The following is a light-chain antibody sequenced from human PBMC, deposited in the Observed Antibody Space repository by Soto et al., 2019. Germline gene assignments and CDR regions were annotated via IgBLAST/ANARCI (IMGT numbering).Light chain of an antibody. V-gene: IGKV3-20*01. CDR3: QQYAGSPRT. CDR2: GAS. CDR1: QSVSSSY. J-gene: IGKJ1*01. Sequence: EIVLTQSPGTLSLSPGERATLSCRASQSVSSSYLAWYQQKPGQGPRLLIYGASSRATGIPDRFSGSGSGTDFTLTVSRLEADDFAVYYCQQYAGSPRTFGQGTKVDI.